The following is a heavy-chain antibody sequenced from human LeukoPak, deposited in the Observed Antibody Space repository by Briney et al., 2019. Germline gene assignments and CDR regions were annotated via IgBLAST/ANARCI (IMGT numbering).Heavy chain of an antibody. CDR3: ARKKYGVLNWFDP. CDR2: IYYSGST. J-gene: IGHJ5*02. V-gene: IGHV4-61*05. CDR1: GGSISSSSYY. Sequence: SETLSLTCTVSGGSISSSSYYWGWIRQPPGKGLEWIGYIYYSGSTNYNPSLKSRVTISVDTSKNQFSLKLSSVTAADTAVYYCARKKYGVLNWFDPWGQGTLVTVSS. D-gene: IGHD4-17*01.